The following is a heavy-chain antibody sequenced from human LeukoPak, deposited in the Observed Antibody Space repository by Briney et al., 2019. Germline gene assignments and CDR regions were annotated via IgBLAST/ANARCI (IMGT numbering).Heavy chain of an antibody. CDR3: AKESTQVIEVHFDS. CDR1: GFTFSSCT. V-gene: IGHV3-23*01. Sequence: GGSLRLSCTASGFTFSSCTMSGVRQAPGKGLQWVSTTTGSGVTSYYADSVKGRFTISRDNSKKTLYLEMNSLRADDTAVYFCAKESTQVIEVHFDSWGQGTLVTVSS. CDR2: TTGSGVTS. J-gene: IGHJ4*02. D-gene: IGHD2/OR15-2a*01.